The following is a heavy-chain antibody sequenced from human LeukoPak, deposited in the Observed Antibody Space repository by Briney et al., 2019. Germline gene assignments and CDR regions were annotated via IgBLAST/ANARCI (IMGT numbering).Heavy chain of an antibody. CDR3: AKERSFGPRDFDY. Sequence: PGGSLRLSCAASGFTFSSYGMHWVRQAPGKGLEWMTVISYDGSVIYNADSVKGRFTISRDNSKNTLYLQMDSLRADDTAVYYCAKERSFGPRDFDYWGQGTLVTVSS. J-gene: IGHJ4*02. D-gene: IGHD3-10*01. V-gene: IGHV3-30*18. CDR2: ISYDGSVI. CDR1: GFTFSSYG.